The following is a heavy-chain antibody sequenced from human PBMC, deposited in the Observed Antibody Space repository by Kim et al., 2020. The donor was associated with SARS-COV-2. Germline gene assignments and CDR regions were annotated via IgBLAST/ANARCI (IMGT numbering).Heavy chain of an antibody. J-gene: IGHJ3*02. V-gene: IGHV3-23*01. CDR3: AKLVVVAAQDAFDI. Sequence: ADSVKGRLTTARDNSKNTLYLQMKRLRAEDTAVYYCAKLVVVAAQDAFDIWGQGTMVTVSS. D-gene: IGHD2-15*01.